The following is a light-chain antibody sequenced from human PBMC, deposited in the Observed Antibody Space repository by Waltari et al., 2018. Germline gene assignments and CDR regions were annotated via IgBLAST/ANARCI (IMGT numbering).Light chain of an antibody. CDR3: TSYSDTSTFV. J-gene: IGLJ1*01. CDR1: SSDVGSYNY. CDR2: DVT. Sequence: QSALTQPAAVSGSPGQSITISCTGSSSDVGSYNYVSWYQQHPGKAPKLMTFDVTKRPSWVSNRFSGSESGNTASLTISGLQAEDEADYYCTSYSDTSTFVFGTGTKVTV. V-gene: IGLV2-14*03.